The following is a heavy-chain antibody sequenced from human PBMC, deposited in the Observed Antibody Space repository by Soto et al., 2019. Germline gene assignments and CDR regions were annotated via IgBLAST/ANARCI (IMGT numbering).Heavy chain of an antibody. J-gene: IGHJ4*02. CDR2: IYYSGSN. Sequence: QVQLQESGPGLVKPSQTLSLTCTVSGGSISSGAHYWSWIRQLPGKGLEWIGNIYYSGSNYYNPSLKSRLTISVDTSNNQFSLNLSSVTAADTAIYYCARDRYGVPRGDYFDSWGQGILVTVSS. CDR1: GGSISSGAHY. V-gene: IGHV4-31*03. D-gene: IGHD4-17*01. CDR3: ARDRYGVPRGDYFDS.